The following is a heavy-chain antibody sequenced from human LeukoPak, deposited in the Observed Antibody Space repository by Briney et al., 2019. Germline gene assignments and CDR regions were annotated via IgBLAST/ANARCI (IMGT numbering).Heavy chain of an antibody. V-gene: IGHV4-30-4*01. Sequence: PSETLPLTCTVSGDSISRGDYYWSWVRQPPGKGLEWIGYIYYSGSTSYNPSLKSRLTISVDTSKNQFSLKLKSVTAADTAVYYCARAYYYDGSALPDYWGQGTLVTVSA. CDR1: GDSISRGDYY. CDR2: IYYSGST. D-gene: IGHD3-22*01. J-gene: IGHJ4*02. CDR3: ARAYYYDGSALPDY.